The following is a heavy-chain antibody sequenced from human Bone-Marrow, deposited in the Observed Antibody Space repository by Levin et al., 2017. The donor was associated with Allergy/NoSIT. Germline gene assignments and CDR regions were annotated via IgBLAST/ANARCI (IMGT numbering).Heavy chain of an antibody. J-gene: IGHJ6*02. V-gene: IGHV3-23*01. CDR2: ISGSGGST. CDR1: GFTFSSYA. Sequence: PGGSLRLSCAASGFTFSSYAMSWVRQAPGKGLEWVSAISGSGGSTYYADSVKGRFTISRDNSKNTLYLQMNSLRAEDTAVYYCAKGNGEPVYYDILTGYGRNYYGMDVWGQGTTVTVSS. CDR3: AKGNGEPVYYDILTGYGRNYYGMDV. D-gene: IGHD3-9*01.